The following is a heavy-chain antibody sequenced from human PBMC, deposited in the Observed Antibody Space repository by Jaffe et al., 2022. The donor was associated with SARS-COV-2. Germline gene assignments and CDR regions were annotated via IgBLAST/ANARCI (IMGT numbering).Heavy chain of an antibody. CDR3: ARDKWELLPYFDY. J-gene: IGHJ4*02. V-gene: IGHV3-7*01. Sequence: EVQLVESGGGLVQPGGSLRLSCAASGFTFSSYWMSWVRQAPGKGLEWVANIKQDGSEKYYVDSVKGRFTISRDNAKNSLYLQMNSLRAEDTAVYYCARDKWELLPYFDYWGQGTLVTVSS. CDR2: IKQDGSEK. CDR1: GFTFSSYW. D-gene: IGHD1-26*01.